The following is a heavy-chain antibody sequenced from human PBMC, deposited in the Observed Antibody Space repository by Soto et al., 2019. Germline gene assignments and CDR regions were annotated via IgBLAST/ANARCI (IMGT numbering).Heavy chain of an antibody. V-gene: IGHV4-34*01. CDR3: ASQSPTRQLGRAY. CDR1: GGSFSGYY. D-gene: IGHD5-18*01. Sequence: SETLSLTCAVYGGSFSGYYWSWIRQPPGKGLEWIGEINHSGSTNYNPSLKSRVTISVDTSKNQFSLKLSSVTAADTAVYYCASQSPTRQLGRAYWGQGTLVTVYS. J-gene: IGHJ4*02. CDR2: INHSGST.